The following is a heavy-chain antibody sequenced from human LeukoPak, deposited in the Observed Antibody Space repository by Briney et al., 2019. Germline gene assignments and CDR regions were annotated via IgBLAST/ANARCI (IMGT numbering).Heavy chain of an antibody. CDR3: ARDAYGDYGWFDP. V-gene: IGHV4-59*01. Sequence: SETLSLTCTVSGGSISSYYWSWIRQPPGKGLEWIGYIYYSGSTNYNPSLKGRVTISVDTSKNQFSLKLSSVTAADTAVYYCARDAYGDYGWFDPWGQGTLVTVSS. CDR1: GGSISSYY. J-gene: IGHJ5*02. CDR2: IYYSGST. D-gene: IGHD4-17*01.